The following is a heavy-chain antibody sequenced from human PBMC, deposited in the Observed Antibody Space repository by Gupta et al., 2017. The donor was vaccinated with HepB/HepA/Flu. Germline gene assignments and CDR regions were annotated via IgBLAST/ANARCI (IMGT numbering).Heavy chain of an antibody. CDR1: GGSISSSSYY. CDR2: IYYSGST. Sequence: QLQLQESGPGLVKPSETLSLTCTVSGGSISSSSYYWGWIRQPPGKGLEWIGSIYYSGSTYYNPSLKSRVTRAVDTSKNQFSLKLSSVTAADTAVYYCARRKFYYDIVTGDYRGAFDIWGQGTMVTVSS. J-gene: IGHJ3*02. D-gene: IGHD3-9*01. CDR3: ARRKFYYDIVTGDYRGAFDI. V-gene: IGHV4-39*01.